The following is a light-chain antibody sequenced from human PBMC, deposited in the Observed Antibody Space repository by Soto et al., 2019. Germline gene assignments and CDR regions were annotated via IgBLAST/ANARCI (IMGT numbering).Light chain of an antibody. CDR1: QSIASSS. CDR3: QQVSRPPLT. Sequence: EIALTQSPGTLSLSTGERATLSCRASQSIASSSLAWYQQKPGQPPRLLLYRTFNRATGIPDRFSGSGSGTDFTLTISRLEPEDCAVYFCQQVSRPPLTFGGGTKVEI. CDR2: RTF. J-gene: IGKJ4*01. V-gene: IGKV3-20*01.